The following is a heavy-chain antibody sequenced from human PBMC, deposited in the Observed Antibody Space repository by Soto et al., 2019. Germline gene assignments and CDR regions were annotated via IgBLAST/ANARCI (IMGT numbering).Heavy chain of an antibody. J-gene: IGHJ4*02. V-gene: IGHV1-69*13. D-gene: IGHD3-22*01. CDR2: IIPIFGTA. CDR1: GGTFSSYA. Sequence: ASVKVSCKASGGTFSSYAISWVRQAPGQGLEWMGGIIPIFGTANYAQKFQGRVTITADESTSTAYMELSSLRPEDTAVYYCARDHYYDSSGYDWGQGTLVTVSS. CDR3: ARDHYYDSSGYD.